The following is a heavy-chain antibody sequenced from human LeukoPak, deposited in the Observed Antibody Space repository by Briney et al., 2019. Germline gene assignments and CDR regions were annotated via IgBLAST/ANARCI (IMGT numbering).Heavy chain of an antibody. CDR2: ISAYNGNT. CDR1: GYTFTSYG. D-gene: IGHD3-22*01. Sequence: ASVKVSCKASGYTFTSYGISWVRQAPGQGLEWKGWISAYNGNTNYAQKLQGRVTMTTDTSTSTAYMELRSLRSDDTAVYYCARVGYDSSGYYYVYFDYWGQGTLVTVSS. V-gene: IGHV1-18*01. J-gene: IGHJ4*02. CDR3: ARVGYDSSGYYYVYFDY.